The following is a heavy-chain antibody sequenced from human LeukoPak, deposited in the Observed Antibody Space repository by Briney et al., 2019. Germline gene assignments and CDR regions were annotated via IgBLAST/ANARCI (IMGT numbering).Heavy chain of an antibody. CDR1: GFTFDDYG. J-gene: IGHJ3*02. Sequence: GGSLRLSCAASGFTFDDYGMSWVRQAPGKGLEWVSATSGSGGSTYYADSVKGRFTISRDNSKNTLYLQMNSLRAEDTAVYYCASHDYDILTGYYTSMVGAFDIWGQGTMVTVSS. CDR2: TSGSGGST. CDR3: ASHDYDILTGYYTSMVGAFDI. V-gene: IGHV3-23*01. D-gene: IGHD3-9*01.